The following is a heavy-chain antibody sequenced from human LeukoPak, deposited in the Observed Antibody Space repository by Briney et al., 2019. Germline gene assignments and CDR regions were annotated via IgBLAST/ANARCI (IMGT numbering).Heavy chain of an antibody. CDR2: IYYSGST. J-gene: IGHJ6*02. CDR1: GGSISSFY. CDR3: ASGTYYYDSSGLYYYYYGMDV. Sequence: PSETLSLTCTVSGGSISSFYWSWIRHPPGKGLEWIGYIYYSGSTNYNPSLKSRVTISVDTSKNQFSLKLSSVTAADTAVYYCASGTYYYDSSGLYYYYYGMDVWGQGTTVTVSS. D-gene: IGHD3-22*01. V-gene: IGHV4-59*08.